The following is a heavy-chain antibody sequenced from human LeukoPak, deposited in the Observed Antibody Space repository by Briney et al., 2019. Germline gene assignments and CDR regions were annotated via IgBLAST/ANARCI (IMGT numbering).Heavy chain of an antibody. D-gene: IGHD6-19*01. Sequence: SETLSLTCTVSGGSISTSNYYWGWIRQPPGKGLEWIGNIFYSGSTYYSPSLRSRVTISLDTSRNQFSLKLNSVTAADTAVYYCAEAYSSGWYGGWFDPWGQGILVTVSS. J-gene: IGHJ5*02. CDR2: IFYSGST. V-gene: IGHV4-39*07. CDR1: GGSISTSNYY. CDR3: AEAYSSGWYGGWFDP.